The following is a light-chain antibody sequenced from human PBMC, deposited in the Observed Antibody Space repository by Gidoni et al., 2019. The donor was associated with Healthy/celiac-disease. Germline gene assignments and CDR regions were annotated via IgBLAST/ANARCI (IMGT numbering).Light chain of an antibody. J-gene: IGKJ1*01. Sequence: AIRMTQSPTPSSAPTGDTVTITCRASQGISSYLAWYQQKPGKAPKLLIYAASTLQSGVPSRFSGSGSGTDFTLTISCLQSEDFATYYCQQYYSYPWTFGQGTKVEIK. CDR1: QGISSY. CDR2: AAS. V-gene: IGKV1-8*01. CDR3: QQYYSYPWT.